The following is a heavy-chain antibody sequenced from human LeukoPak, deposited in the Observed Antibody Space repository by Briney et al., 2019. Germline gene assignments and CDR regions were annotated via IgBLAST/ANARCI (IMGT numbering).Heavy chain of an antibody. V-gene: IGHV4-34*01. CDR3: ALAAAGTRGGIDY. CDR1: GVSFSGYY. Sequence: PSETLSLTCAVYGVSFSGYYWSWIRQPPGKGLEWIGEINHSGSTNYNPSLKSRVTISVDTSKNQFSLKLSSVTAADTAVYYCALAAAGTRGGIDYWGQGTLVTVSS. CDR2: INHSGST. D-gene: IGHD6-13*01. J-gene: IGHJ4*02.